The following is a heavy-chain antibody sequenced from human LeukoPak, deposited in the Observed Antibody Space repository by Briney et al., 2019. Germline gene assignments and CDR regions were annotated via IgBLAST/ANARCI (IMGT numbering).Heavy chain of an antibody. Sequence: GGSLRLSCAASGFTFSSYWMSWVRQAPGKGLEWVANIKQDGSEKYYVDSVKGRFTISRDNAKNSLYLQMNSLRAEDTAVYYCTTSVVVPAADNYGSGSYRDYWGQGTLVTVSS. CDR1: GFTFSSYW. J-gene: IGHJ4*02. CDR3: TTSVVVPAADNYGSGSYRDY. D-gene: IGHD3-10*01. V-gene: IGHV3-7*03. CDR2: IKQDGSEK.